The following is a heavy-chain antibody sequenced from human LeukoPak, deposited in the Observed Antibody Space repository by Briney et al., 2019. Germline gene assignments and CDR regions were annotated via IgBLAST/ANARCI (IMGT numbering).Heavy chain of an antibody. J-gene: IGHJ4*02. V-gene: IGHV3-9*01. CDR3: AKAFGSNILTGYLHFDY. CDR2: ISWNSGSI. Sequence: GGSLRLSCAASGFTFDDYAMHWVRQAPGKGLEWVSGISWNSGSIGYADSVKGRFTISRDNAKNSLYLQMNSLRAEDTAVYYCAKAFGSNILTGYLHFDYWGQGTLVTVSS. CDR1: GFTFDDYA. D-gene: IGHD3-9*01.